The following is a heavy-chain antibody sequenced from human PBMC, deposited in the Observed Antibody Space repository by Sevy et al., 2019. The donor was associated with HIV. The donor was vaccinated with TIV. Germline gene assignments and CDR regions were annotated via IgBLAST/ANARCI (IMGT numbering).Heavy chain of an antibody. V-gene: IGHV3-33*01. D-gene: IGHD3-3*01. CDR3: ARDIDDFWSGYLY. J-gene: IGHJ4*02. Sequence: GGSLRLSCAASGFTFSSYGMHWVRQAPGKGLEWVAVIWYDGSNKYYANSVKGRFTISRDNSKNTLYLQMNSLRAEDTAMYYCARDIDDFWSGYLYWGQGTLVTVSS. CDR2: IWYDGSNK. CDR1: GFTFSSYG.